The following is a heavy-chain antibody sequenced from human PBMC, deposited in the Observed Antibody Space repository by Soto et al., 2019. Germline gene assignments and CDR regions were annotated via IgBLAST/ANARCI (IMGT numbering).Heavy chain of an antibody. V-gene: IGHV4-31*03. Sequence: QVQLQESGPGLVKPSQTLSLTCTVSGGSIRSGGYYWSWIRQHPGQGLEWIGYIYYSGSTYYNPSLKSRVTISVDTSKNQSSLKLSSVTAADTAVYYCARGPGSGWYDYWGQGTLVTVSS. D-gene: IGHD6-19*01. CDR1: GGSIRSGGYY. J-gene: IGHJ4*02. CDR3: ARGPGSGWYDY. CDR2: IYYSGST.